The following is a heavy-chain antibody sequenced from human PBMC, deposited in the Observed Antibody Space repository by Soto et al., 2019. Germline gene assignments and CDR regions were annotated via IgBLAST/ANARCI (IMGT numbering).Heavy chain of an antibody. CDR3: ARARVYATGPLDF. V-gene: IGHV3-21*06. CDR1: GFTFTSYT. CDR2: ISSSSDYI. D-gene: IGHD6-13*01. Sequence: GGSLRLSCAASGFTFTSYTMNWVRQAPGEGLEWVSFISSSSDYIYYADSMKGRVTISRDNAKNSLFLDMNSLTGEDTAVYYCARARVYATGPLDFWGQGTLVTVSS. J-gene: IGHJ4*02.